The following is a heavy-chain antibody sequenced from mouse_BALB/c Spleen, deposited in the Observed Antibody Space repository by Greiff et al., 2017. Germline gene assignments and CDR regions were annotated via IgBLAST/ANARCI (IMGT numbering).Heavy chain of an antibody. CDR2: ISYDGSN. CDR3: ARDGSYYGNPYYAMDY. CDR1: GYSITSGYY. D-gene: IGHD2-10*01. V-gene: IGHV3-6*02. J-gene: IGHJ4*01. Sequence: EVQVVESGPGLVKPSQSLSLTCSVTGYSITSGYYWNWIRQFPGNKLEWMGYISYDGSNNYNPSLKNRISITRDTSKNQFFLKLNSVTTEDTATYYCARDGSYYGNPYYAMDYWGQGTSVTVSS.